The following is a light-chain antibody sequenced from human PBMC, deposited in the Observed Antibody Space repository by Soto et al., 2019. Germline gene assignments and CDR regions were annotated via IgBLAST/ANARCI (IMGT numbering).Light chain of an antibody. J-gene: IGKJ4*01. CDR3: QQVASFPLT. V-gene: IGKV1D-12*01. CDR2: APS. CDR1: QNIHNW. Sequence: DIQMTQSPSSVSASVGDRVTITCRASQNIHNWLAWYQQKPGKAPKLLIYAPSILQSGVPSMFSGSGSGTDFTLAVRSLRPEDFATYFCQQVASFPLTFGGWTKVEIE.